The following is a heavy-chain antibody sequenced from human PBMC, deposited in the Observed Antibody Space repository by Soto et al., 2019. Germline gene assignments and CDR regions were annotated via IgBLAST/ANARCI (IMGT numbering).Heavy chain of an antibody. CDR2: IYHSGGP. D-gene: IGHD3-22*01. CDR3: ARDSRSGYYLEY. CDR1: GDSISSGGYS. Sequence: QLQLQESGSGLVKPSQTLSLTCAVSGDSISSGGYSWNWIRQPPGKGLEWIGYIYHSGGPDYNPSRKSRVTITVDSSNNQFSLNLRSVTAADTAVYYCARDSRSGYYLEYWGQGTLVTVSS. J-gene: IGHJ4*02. V-gene: IGHV4-30-2*01.